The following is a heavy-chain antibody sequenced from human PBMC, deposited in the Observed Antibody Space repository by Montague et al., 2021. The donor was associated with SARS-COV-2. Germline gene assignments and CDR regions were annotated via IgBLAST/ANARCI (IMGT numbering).Heavy chain of an antibody. CDR3: VRKTSGYHPFDD. D-gene: IGHD1-14*01. J-gene: IGHJ4*02. V-gene: IGHV4-28*01. Sequence: SETLSLTCAVSGYPISRRNWSRWIRQPPWKALAFIGYIYYSGCTYYNPSLKSRVTMSMDTSKNQFSLKLTSVTAVDTAVYYCVRKTSGYHPFDDWGQGTLVTVSS. CDR1: GYPISRRNW. CDR2: IYYSGCT.